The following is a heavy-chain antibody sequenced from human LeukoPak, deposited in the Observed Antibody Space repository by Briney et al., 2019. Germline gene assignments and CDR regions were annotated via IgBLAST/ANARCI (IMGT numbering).Heavy chain of an antibody. CDR3: ARDRGGGHMDV. CDR1: GFTFTTYD. D-gene: IGHD2-15*01. J-gene: IGHJ6*03. Sequence: GGSLRLSCAASGFTFTTYDMHWVRQATGKGLEWVSAIGTTGDTYYPGSVKGRFTISRENAKNSLYLQMNSLRAGDTAVYYCARDRGGGHMDVWGKGTTVTISS. CDR2: IGTTGDT. V-gene: IGHV3-13*01.